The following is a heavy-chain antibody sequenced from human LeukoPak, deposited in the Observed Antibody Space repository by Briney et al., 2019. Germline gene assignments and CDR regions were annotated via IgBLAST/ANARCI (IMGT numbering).Heavy chain of an antibody. CDR2: ISSSSSTV. CDR1: GFTFSSYA. CDR3: ARDRPSSGYPLIDY. Sequence: GGSLRLSCAASGFTFSSYAMNWVRQAPGKGLEWVAYISSSSSTVYYADSVKGRLTISRDNAEKSLYVQMNSLRAEDTAVYYCARDRPSSGYPLIDYWGQGTLVTVSS. D-gene: IGHD5-12*01. J-gene: IGHJ4*02. V-gene: IGHV3-48*01.